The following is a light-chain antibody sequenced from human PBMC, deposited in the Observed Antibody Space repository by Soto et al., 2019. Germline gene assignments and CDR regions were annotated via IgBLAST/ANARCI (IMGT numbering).Light chain of an antibody. Sequence: IVLTQSPATLSLSPGERATLSCRASQSISRYLAWYQQKPGQAPRLLIYDASNRATGIPARFSGSGSGTDFTLTISSLEPEDFAVYYCQERTDWLWTFGQGTKVEIK. CDR2: DAS. CDR3: QERTDWLWT. J-gene: IGKJ1*01. V-gene: IGKV3-11*01. CDR1: QSISRY.